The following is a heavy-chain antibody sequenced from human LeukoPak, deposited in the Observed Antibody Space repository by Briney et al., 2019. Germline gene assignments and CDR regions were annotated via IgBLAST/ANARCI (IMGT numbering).Heavy chain of an antibody. CDR1: GYTFSDHY. J-gene: IGHJ4*02. CDR3: ARGAKFCSGDNCYSPFDY. D-gene: IGHD2-15*01. CDR2: INPKSDGT. Sequence: ASVKVSCKASGYTFSDHYMHWVRHAPGQGLEWVGWINPKSDGTNFAQKFLGRVTMTRDTSISTAYMEVSRLRSDDTAVYYCARGAKFCSGDNCYSPFDYWGQGTLVTVSS. V-gene: IGHV1-2*02.